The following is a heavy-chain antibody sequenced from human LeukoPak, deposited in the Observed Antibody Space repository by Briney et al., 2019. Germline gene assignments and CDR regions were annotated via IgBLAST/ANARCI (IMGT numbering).Heavy chain of an antibody. CDR2: MYLSGTT. J-gene: IGHJ4*02. V-gene: IGHV4-4*02. D-gene: IGHD3-22*01. CDR3: AGLVGRYSSGLYYYYFDY. Sequence: SETLSLTCTVSGDSINSLDLWSWVRQPPGKGLEWIGEMYLSGTTHSNPSVKSRVTISIDKSKNQFFLNLSSVTAADTVVYYCAGLVGRYSSGLYYYYFDYWGQGTLVTVSS. CDR1: GDSINSLDL.